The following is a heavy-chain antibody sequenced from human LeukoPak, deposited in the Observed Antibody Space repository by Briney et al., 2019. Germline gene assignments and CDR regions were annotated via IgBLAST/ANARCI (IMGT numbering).Heavy chain of an antibody. CDR3: AKGCFSSSCSDSRWFDP. CDR2: IVGGGGNT. Sequence: GGSLRLSCGASGFTFNSYAVSWVRQAPGKGLEWVSAIVGGGGNTFYADPVKGRFTISRDNSQNTLYLQMNSLRAEDTAVYYCAKGCFSSSCSDSRWFDPWGLGTLVTVSS. D-gene: IGHD2-2*01. CDR1: GFTFNSYA. J-gene: IGHJ5*02. V-gene: IGHV3-23*01.